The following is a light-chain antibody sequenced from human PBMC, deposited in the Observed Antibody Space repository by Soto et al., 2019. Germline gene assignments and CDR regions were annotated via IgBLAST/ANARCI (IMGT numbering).Light chain of an antibody. V-gene: IGLV2-14*03. J-gene: IGLJ1*01. CDR1: SSDVGSYNY. CDR3: CSYTSTQTYV. CDR2: DVT. Sequence: QSALTQPASVSGSPGQSTTISCVGSSSDVGSYNYVSWYQQHPGEAPKLIIYDVTNRPSGVSNRFSGSKSGNTASLTISGLQAEDEADYYCCSYTSTQTYVFGTGTKLTVL.